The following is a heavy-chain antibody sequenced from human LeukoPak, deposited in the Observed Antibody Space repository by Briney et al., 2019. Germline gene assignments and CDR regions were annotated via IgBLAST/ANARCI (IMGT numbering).Heavy chain of an antibody. CDR1: GFPFSSYW. V-gene: IGHV3-7*04. Sequence: GGSLRLSCVASGFPFSSYWMTWVRQAQGKGMEWVANIKQDGSKKSYVDSVKGRFTISRDNAKNSLYLQMNSLRAEDTAIYYCTRVGYIDEGIDYWGQGTLVTVSS. CDR3: TRVGYIDEGIDY. D-gene: IGHD5-24*01. J-gene: IGHJ4*02. CDR2: IKQDGSKK.